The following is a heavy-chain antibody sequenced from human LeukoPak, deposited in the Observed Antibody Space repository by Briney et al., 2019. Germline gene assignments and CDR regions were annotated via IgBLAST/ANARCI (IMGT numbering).Heavy chain of an antibody. CDR2: INSDGSST. CDR3: ARGTVWRLGSYGLDV. D-gene: IGHD3-16*01. CDR1: GFTFSSYW. Sequence: GGSLRLSCAASGFTFSSYWMHWVRQAPGKGLVWVSRINSDGSSTNYADSVKGRFTISRDNSKNTVYLQMNALRAEDSAVYYCARGTVWRLGSYGLDVWGQGTTVTVSS. J-gene: IGHJ6*02. V-gene: IGHV3-74*01.